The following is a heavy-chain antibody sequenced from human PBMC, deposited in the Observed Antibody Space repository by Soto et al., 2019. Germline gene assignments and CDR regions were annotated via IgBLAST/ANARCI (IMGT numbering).Heavy chain of an antibody. CDR2: IKSKTDGGTT. CDR1: GFTFSNAW. J-gene: IGHJ6*02. Sequence: AGGSLRLSCAASGFTFSNAWMNWVRQAPGKGLEWVGRIKSKTDGGTTDYAAPVKGRFTISRDDSKNTLYLQMNSLKTEDTAVYYCTTEDMGYYYYGMDVWGQGTTVTVSS. D-gene: IGHD2-15*01. V-gene: IGHV3-15*07. CDR3: TTEDMGYYYYGMDV.